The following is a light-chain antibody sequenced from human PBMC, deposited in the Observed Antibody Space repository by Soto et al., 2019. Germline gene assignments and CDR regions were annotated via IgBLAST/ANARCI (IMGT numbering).Light chain of an antibody. CDR3: TQGTHWPRT. CDR1: KSLVYSDGNTH. V-gene: IGKV2-30*01. J-gene: IGKJ1*01. Sequence: DVVLTQSPLSLPVNFGQPASISCRSSKSLVYSDGNTHLSWFHQRPGQSPRRLIYRVSSRDSAVPDRFSGSGSGTDFTLEISRVEAEDVGIYFCTQGTHWPRTFGQGTKVEVK. CDR2: RVS.